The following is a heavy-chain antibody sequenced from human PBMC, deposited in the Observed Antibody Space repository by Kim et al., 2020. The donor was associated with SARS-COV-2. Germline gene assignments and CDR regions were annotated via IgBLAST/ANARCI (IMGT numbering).Heavy chain of an antibody. J-gene: IGHJ6*02. Sequence: GGSLRLSCAASGFTFDDYAMHWVRQAPGKGLEWVSGISWNSGSIGYADSVKGRFTISRDNAKNSLYLQMNSLRAEDTALYYCAKGGIRIAAAGVTGNYYYYGMDVWGQGTTVTVSS. V-gene: IGHV3-9*01. CDR1: GFTFDDYA. CDR2: ISWNSGSI. D-gene: IGHD6-13*01. CDR3: AKGGIRIAAAGVTGNYYYYGMDV.